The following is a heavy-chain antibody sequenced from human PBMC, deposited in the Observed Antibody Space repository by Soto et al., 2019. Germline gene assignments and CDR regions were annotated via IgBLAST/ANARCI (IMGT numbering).Heavy chain of an antibody. D-gene: IGHD2-15*01. CDR1: GYTFSNYV. J-gene: IGHJ4*02. CDR2: IYPGDSDA. V-gene: IGHV5-51*01. Sequence: PXDSLKVSWQCSGYTFSNYVIGLVPAVPGEGLEWMGIIYPGDSDARYSPSFQGQVTISADKSLTTAYMQWTSLRASDSGIYYCARVGCPGGNCYPSYALHEWGQGTQVTVSS. CDR3: ARVGCPGGNCYPSYALHE.